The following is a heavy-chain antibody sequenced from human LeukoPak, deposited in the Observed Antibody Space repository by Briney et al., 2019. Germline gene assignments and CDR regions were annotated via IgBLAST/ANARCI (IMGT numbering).Heavy chain of an antibody. D-gene: IGHD3/OR15-3a*01. V-gene: IGHV4-59*01. J-gene: IGHJ4*02. Sequence: SETLSLTCTVSGDSMNNYYWGWIRQSPGKGLEWIGNVYYTGSTNYKPSLKSRVTMTSDTSKNQFSLRLTSMTAADTAAYYCVRVGDFWTVPYWGQGTLVTVSS. CDR3: VRVGDFWTVPY. CDR1: GDSMNNYY. CDR2: VYYTGST.